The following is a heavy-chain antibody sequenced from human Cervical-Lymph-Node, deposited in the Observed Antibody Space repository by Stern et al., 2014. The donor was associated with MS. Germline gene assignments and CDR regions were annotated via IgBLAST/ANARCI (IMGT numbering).Heavy chain of an antibody. V-gene: IGHV1-46*01. CDR3: ARDMVDADKWFDP. Sequence: VQLEESGAEVKKPGASGNVSCKASGYTFTHYHIHWGRQAPGQGLEWMAMINPSGGSTTYGQKFHGRLTVTRDTSTSTVYMELRSLRSDDTALYYCARDMVDADKWFDPWGQGTLVTVSS. J-gene: IGHJ5*02. CDR2: INPSGGST. CDR1: GYTFTHYH. D-gene: IGHD2-15*01.